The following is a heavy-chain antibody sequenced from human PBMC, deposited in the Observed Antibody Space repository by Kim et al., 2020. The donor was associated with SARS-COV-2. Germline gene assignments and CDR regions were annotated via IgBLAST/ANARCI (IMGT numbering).Heavy chain of an antibody. V-gene: IGHV3-74*01. J-gene: IGHJ4*02. CDR3: AAYSSSRGVH. Sequence: GGSLRLSCAASGFTISDYWMNWVRQAPGKGPVWVSNINTHGSTIDYAESVKGRFTISRDNARNTAFLEMNSLRDEDTAVYYCAAYSSSRGVHWGQGNLVT. D-gene: IGHD6-13*01. CDR1: GFTISDYW. CDR2: INTHGSTI.